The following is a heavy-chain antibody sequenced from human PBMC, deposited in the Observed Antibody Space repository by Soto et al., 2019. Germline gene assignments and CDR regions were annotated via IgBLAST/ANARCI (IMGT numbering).Heavy chain of an antibody. CDR3: ARGILRPNHYMDV. J-gene: IGHJ6*03. D-gene: IGHD1-26*01. Sequence: QVQLQESGPGLVKPSQTLSLTCIVSGDSISRGGYFWTWIRQHPGKGLEWSGYIYDSGSAVYNPSLKSRVTMSVDTSKNQFSLNLRSVTAADTAVFYCARGILRPNHYMDVWGKGTAVAVSS. V-gene: IGHV4-31*03. CDR1: GDSISRGGYF. CDR2: IYDSGSA.